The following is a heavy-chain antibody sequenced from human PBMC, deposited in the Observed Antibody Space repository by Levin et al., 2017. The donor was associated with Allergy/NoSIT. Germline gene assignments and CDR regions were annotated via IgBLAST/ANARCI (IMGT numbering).Heavy chain of an antibody. CDR1: GYTFTSYD. CDR2: MNPNSGNT. V-gene: IGHV1-8*01. J-gene: IGHJ6*02. Sequence: GESLKISCKASGYTFTSYDINWVRQATGQGLEWMGWMNPNSGNTGYAQKFQGRVTMTRNTSISTAYMELSSLRSEDTAVYYCARELRFLEWLGYYGMDVWGQGTTVTVSS. D-gene: IGHD3-3*01. CDR3: ARELRFLEWLGYYGMDV.